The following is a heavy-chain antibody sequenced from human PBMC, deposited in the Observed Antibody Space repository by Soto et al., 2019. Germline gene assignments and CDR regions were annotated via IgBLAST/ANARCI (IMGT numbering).Heavy chain of an antibody. D-gene: IGHD6-13*01. V-gene: IGHV3-66*01. CDR2: IYSGGST. CDR3: ASEALGLGQQLVYDY. J-gene: IGHJ4*02. Sequence: EVQLVESGGGLVQPGGSLRLSCAASGFTVSSNYMSWVRQAPGKGLEWVSVIYSGGSTYYADSVKGRFTISRDNSKNTLYLQMNSLRAEDTAVYYCASEALGLGQQLVYDYWGQGTLVTVSS. CDR1: GFTVSSNY.